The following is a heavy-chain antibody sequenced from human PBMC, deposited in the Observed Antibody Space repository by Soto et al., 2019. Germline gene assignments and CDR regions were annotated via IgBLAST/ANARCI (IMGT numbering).Heavy chain of an antibody. CDR1: GFTFSSYS. Sequence: EVQLVESGGGLVQPGGSLRLSCAASGFTFSSYSMNWVRQAPGKGLEWVSYISSSSSTIYYADSVKGRFTISRDNAKNSLYMQMSSLRADDSAVDYCARDPPGQQLVPGAFGIWGQGTMVTVSS. V-gene: IGHV3-48*01. CDR3: ARDPPGQQLVPGAFGI. J-gene: IGHJ3*02. D-gene: IGHD6-13*01. CDR2: ISSSSSTI.